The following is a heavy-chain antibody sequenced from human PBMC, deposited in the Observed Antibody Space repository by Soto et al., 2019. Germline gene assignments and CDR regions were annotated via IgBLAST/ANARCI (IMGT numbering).Heavy chain of an antibody. CDR3: ARVGSGYDWGGAFDI. Sequence: QVQLVQSGAEVKKPGASVKVSCKASGYTFTSYYMHWVRQAPGQGLEWMGIINPSGGSTSYAQKFKGRVTMPRATSTSTVYMELSSLRSEDTAVYYCARVGSGYDWGGAFDIWGQGTMVTVSS. J-gene: IGHJ3*02. V-gene: IGHV1-46*03. CDR1: GYTFTSYY. D-gene: IGHD5-12*01. CDR2: INPSGGST.